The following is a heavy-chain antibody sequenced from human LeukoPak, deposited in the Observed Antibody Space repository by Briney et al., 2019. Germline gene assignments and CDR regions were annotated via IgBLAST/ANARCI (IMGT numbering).Heavy chain of an antibody. J-gene: IGHJ5*02. CDR2: IYTSGST. Sequence: SSGTLSLTCTVSGGSISSYYWSWIRQPPGKGLEWIGYIYTSGSTNYNPSLKSRVTISVDTFKNQFSLKLSSVTAADTAVYYCARHGDYNWFDPWGQGTLVTVSS. V-gene: IGHV4-4*09. CDR1: GGSISSYY. D-gene: IGHD4-17*01. CDR3: ARHGDYNWFDP.